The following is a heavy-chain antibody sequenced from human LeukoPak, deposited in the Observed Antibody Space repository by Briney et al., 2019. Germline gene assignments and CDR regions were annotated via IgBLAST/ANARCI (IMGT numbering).Heavy chain of an antibody. CDR2: ISSSGSTI. CDR3: AFAWNYGDGWFDP. D-gene: IGHD1-7*01. Sequence: SGGSLRLSCAASGFTFSSYEMNWVRQAPGKGLEWVSYISSSGSTIYYADSVKGRFTISRDNAKNSLYLQMNSLRAEDTAVYYCAFAWNYGDGWFDPWGQGTLVTVSS. CDR1: GFTFSSYE. V-gene: IGHV3-48*03. J-gene: IGHJ5*02.